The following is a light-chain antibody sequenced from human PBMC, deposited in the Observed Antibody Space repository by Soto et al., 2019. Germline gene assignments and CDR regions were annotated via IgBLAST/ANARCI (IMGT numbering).Light chain of an antibody. CDR2: VNSGGSH. CDR3: QTWGNGSATVE. Sequence: QPVLTQSPSASASLGASVKLTCTLSSGHSNYAIAWHQQQPEKGPRYLMKVNSGGSHIKGDGIPDRFSGSSSGAERYLFISSLQSEDEADYYCQTWGNGSATVEFGGGTQLTVL. V-gene: IGLV4-69*01. J-gene: IGLJ7*01. CDR1: SGHSNYA.